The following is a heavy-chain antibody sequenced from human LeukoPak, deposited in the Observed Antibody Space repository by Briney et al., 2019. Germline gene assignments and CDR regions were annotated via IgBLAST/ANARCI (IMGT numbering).Heavy chain of an antibody. CDR1: GFTFSTYA. CDR3: TGYYVSGNYYETDY. D-gene: IGHD3-10*01. CDR2: ITGSGGTT. V-gene: IGHV3-23*01. Sequence: GGSLRLSCAASGFTFSTYAMSWVRQAPGKGLEWVSYITGSGGTTYYADSVKGRFTISRDNSKNTLYLQMNSLRAEDTAIYYCTGYYVSGNYYETDYWGQGTLVTVSS. J-gene: IGHJ4*02.